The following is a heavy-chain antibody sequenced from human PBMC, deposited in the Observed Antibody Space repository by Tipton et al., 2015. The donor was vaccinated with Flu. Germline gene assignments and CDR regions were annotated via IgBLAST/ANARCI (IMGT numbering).Heavy chain of an antibody. CDR3: ARALNSGREYTFDI. CDR2: IIQSGNA. CDR1: GYFISSGYY. Sequence: PGLVKPSETLSLTCTVSGYFISSGYYWGWIRQSPGTGLQWIATIIQSGNAYYNPSLRSRVTISVDTTKNLFSLNLSSVTATDTAVYYCARALNSGREYTFDIWGRGTVVTVSS. D-gene: IGHD1-26*01. V-gene: IGHV4-38-2*02. J-gene: IGHJ3*02.